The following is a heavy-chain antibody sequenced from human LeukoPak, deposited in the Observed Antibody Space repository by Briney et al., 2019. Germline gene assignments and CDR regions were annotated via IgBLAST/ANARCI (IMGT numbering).Heavy chain of an antibody. Sequence: GGSLRLSCGASGFTFSRYAMSWVRQAPGKGLQWVSEIGGSGGAIYYADSVKGRFTLSRDNSKNTVYLQVDSLRSEDTAVYFCATSRITMIGDYMDFWGRGTAVTVSS. V-gene: IGHV3-23*01. CDR2: IGGSGGAI. CDR1: GFTFSRYA. J-gene: IGHJ6*03. CDR3: ATSRITMIGDYMDF. D-gene: IGHD3-22*01.